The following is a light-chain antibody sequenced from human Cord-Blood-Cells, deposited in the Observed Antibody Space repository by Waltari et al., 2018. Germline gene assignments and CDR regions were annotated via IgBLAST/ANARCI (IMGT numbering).Light chain of an antibody. Sequence: QSALTHPASLSGSPGQSLTISCTGTSRVVGSYNLVSWYQQHPAKAPKLMIYEGSKRPSGVSNRFSGSKSGNTASLTISGLQAEDEADYYCCSYAGSSTYVFGTGTKVTVL. V-gene: IGLV2-23*01. J-gene: IGLJ1*01. CDR3: CSYAGSSTYV. CDR2: EGS. CDR1: SRVVGSYNL.